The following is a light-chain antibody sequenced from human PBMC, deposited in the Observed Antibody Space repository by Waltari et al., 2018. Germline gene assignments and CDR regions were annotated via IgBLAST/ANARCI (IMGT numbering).Light chain of an antibody. J-gene: IGKJ4*01. CDR3: QQRGNWAPLT. Sequence: ELVLTQSPATLYLSPGERATLSCRARQSVGNFLAWYRQKPGQPPRLVIYDVSHRATGTPPRFSGSGSGTDFTLTISTLQPEDFAFYFCQQRGNWAPLTFGGGTEVVIK. V-gene: IGKV3-11*01. CDR2: DVS. CDR1: QSVGNF.